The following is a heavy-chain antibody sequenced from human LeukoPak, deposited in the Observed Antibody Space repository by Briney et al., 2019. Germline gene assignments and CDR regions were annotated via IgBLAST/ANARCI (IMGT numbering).Heavy chain of an antibody. CDR2: IYYSGST. D-gene: IGHD1-26*01. J-gene: IGHJ4*02. CDR3: ARRKKGIVGATYFDY. V-gene: IGHV4-39*01. Sequence: PSETLSLTCTVSGGSISSSSYYWGWIRQPPGKGLEWIGSIYYSGSTYYNPSLKSRVTISVDTSKNQFSLKLSSVTAADTAVYYCARRKKGIVGATYFDYWGQGTLVTVS. CDR1: GGSISSSSYY.